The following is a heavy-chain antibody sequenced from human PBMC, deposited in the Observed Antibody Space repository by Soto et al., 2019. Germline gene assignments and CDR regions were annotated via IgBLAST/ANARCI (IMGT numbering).Heavy chain of an antibody. V-gene: IGHV1-2*04. Sequence: ASVKVSCKASGYTFTGYYMHWVRQAPGKGLEWMGWSNPNSGGTNYAQKFQGLVTMTRDTSISTAYMELSRLRSEDTDVYYCATAGSEFHVPPLSGARTNGLCWPHNWFDPWGQGTLVTVSS. CDR2: SNPNSGGT. J-gene: IGHJ5*02. CDR1: GYTFTGYY. D-gene: IGHD2-8*01. CDR3: ATAGSEFHVPPLSGARTNGLCWPHNWFDP.